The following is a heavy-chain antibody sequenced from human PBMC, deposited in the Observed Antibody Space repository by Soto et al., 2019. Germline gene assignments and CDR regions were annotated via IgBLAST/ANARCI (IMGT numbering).Heavy chain of an antibody. CDR3: ARDPPLWFGGSWGSQGWFDP. Sequence: QVQLVQSGAEVKKPGASVKVSCKASGYTFTSYGISWVRQAPGQGLEWMGWISAYNGNTNYAQKLQGRVTMTTDTSTSTAYMELRSLRSDDTAVYYCARDPPLWFGGSWGSQGWFDPWGQGTLVTVSS. V-gene: IGHV1-18*01. D-gene: IGHD3-10*01. J-gene: IGHJ5*02. CDR1: GYTFTSYG. CDR2: ISAYNGNT.